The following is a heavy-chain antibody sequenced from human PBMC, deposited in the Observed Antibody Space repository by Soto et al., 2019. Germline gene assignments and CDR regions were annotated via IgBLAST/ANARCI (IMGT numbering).Heavy chain of an antibody. CDR3: ARVGYYYDSSGYYPSGNFEY. D-gene: IGHD3-22*01. J-gene: IGHJ4*02. V-gene: IGHV4-59*01. Sequence: SETLSLTCTVSGGSXSSYYWSRIRQPPGKGLEWIGYIYYSGSTNYNPSLKSRVTISVDTSKNQFSLKLSSVTAADTAVYYCARVGYYYDSSGYYPSGNFEYWGQGTLVTVSS. CDR2: IYYSGST. CDR1: GGSXSSYY.